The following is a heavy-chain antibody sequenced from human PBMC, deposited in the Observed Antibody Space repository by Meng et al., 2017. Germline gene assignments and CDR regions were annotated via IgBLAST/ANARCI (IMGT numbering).Heavy chain of an antibody. CDR3: AGAQTGTREIDY. V-gene: IGHV4-34*01. J-gene: IGHJ4*02. D-gene: IGHD1-1*01. CDR1: GGSFSGYY. Sequence: QVQLQPWGAGLLKPSETLSLPCAVYGGSFSGYYWSWIRQPPGKGLEWIGEINHSGSTNYNPSLKSRVTISVDTSKNQFSLKLSSVTAADTAVYYCAGAQTGTREIDYWGQGTLVTVSS. CDR2: INHSGST.